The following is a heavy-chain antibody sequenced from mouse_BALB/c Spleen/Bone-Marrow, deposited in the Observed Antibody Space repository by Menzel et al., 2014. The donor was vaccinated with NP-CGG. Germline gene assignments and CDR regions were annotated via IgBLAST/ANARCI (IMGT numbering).Heavy chain of an antibody. Sequence: VQLQQPGAELVRSGASVKLSCTASGFNIKDYYMHWVKQRPEQGLEWIGWIDPENGDTEYVPKFQGKATMTADTSSNTAHLQRSSVTSEDTAVYYCNAHITTVSYWGQGTTLTVSS. CDR3: NAHITTVSY. V-gene: IGHV14-4*02. D-gene: IGHD1-1*01. CDR2: IDPENGDT. J-gene: IGHJ2*01. CDR1: GFNIKDYY.